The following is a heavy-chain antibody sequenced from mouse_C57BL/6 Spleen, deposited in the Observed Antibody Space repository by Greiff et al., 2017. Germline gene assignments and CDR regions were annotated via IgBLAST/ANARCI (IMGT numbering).Heavy chain of an antibody. CDR1: GYTFTDYY. D-gene: IGHD2-10*02. Sequence: EVQLQQSGPELVKPGASVKISCKASGYTFTDYYMNWVKQSHGKSLEWIGDINPNNGGTSYNQKFKGKATLTVDKSSSTAYMELRSLTSEDSAVYYCARRVWAPMDYWGQGTSVTVSS. J-gene: IGHJ4*01. CDR2: INPNNGGT. CDR3: ARRVWAPMDY. V-gene: IGHV1-26*01.